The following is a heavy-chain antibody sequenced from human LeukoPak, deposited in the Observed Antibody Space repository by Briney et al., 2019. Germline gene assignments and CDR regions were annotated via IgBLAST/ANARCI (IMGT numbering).Heavy chain of an antibody. D-gene: IGHD3-10*01. J-gene: IGHJ5*01. CDR1: GYTFSIYN. Sequence: GGSLSLSCAASGYTFSIYNMNWVRQAPGMGLEGVSYISEGSSTIYYADSVKGRFTISRDNAKNSLYLQMNSLRDEDTAVYYCARGRIDIIRGEGSWFDSWGQGTLVTVSS. CDR3: ARGRIDIIRGEGSWFDS. CDR2: ISEGSSTI. V-gene: IGHV3-48*02.